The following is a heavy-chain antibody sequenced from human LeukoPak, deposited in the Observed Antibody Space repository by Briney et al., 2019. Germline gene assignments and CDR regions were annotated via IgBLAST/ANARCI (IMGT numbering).Heavy chain of an antibody. V-gene: IGHV4-39*01. J-gene: IGHJ4*02. Sequence: PSETLSLTCTVSGGSISSSSYYWGWIRQPPGKGLEWIGSIYYSGSTYYNPSLKSRVTISVDTSKNQFSLKLSSVTAADTAVYYCARGRRLLYLDYWGQGTLVTVSS. CDR2: IYYSGST. D-gene: IGHD2-2*02. CDR3: ARGRRLLYLDY. CDR1: GGSISSSSYY.